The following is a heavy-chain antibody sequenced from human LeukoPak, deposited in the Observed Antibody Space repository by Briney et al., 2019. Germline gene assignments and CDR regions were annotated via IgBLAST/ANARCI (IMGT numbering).Heavy chain of an antibody. V-gene: IGHV3-7*03. Sequence: PGGSLRLSCAASGFTFSSYWMSWARQAPGKGLEWVASINHNGNVNYYVDSVKGRFTIPRDNAKNSLYLQMSNLRAEDTAVYFCARGGGLDVWGQGATVTVSS. CDR1: GFTFSSYW. D-gene: IGHD3-16*01. CDR3: ARGGGLDV. J-gene: IGHJ6*02. CDR2: INHNGNVN.